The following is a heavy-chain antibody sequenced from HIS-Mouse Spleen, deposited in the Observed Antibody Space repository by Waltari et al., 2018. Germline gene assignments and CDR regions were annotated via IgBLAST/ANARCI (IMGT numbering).Heavy chain of an antibody. D-gene: IGHD6-19*01. Sequence: QVQLVESGGGVVQPGRSLRPSCAAYGFTFSSYGMHWVRQAPGKGLEWVAVISYDGSNKYYADSVKGRFTISRDNSKNTLYLQMNSLRAEDTAVYYCAKASSGWLDYWGQGTLVTVSS. V-gene: IGHV3-30*18. J-gene: IGHJ4*02. CDR3: AKASSGWLDY. CDR1: GFTFSSYG. CDR2: ISYDGSNK.